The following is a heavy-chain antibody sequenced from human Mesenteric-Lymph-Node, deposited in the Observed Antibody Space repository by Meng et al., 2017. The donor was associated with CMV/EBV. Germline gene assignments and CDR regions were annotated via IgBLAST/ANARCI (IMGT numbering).Heavy chain of an antibody. CDR2: IYSGGST. Sequence: GGSLRLSCAASGFTVSSNYMSWVRQAPGKGLEWVSVIYSGGSTYYADSVKGRFTISRDNSNNTVFVQMNSLRAEDTAVYYCARDFWSGYYNYYGMDVWGQGTTVTVSS. D-gene: IGHD3-3*01. V-gene: IGHV3-53*01. J-gene: IGHJ6*02. CDR3: ARDFWSGYYNYYGMDV. CDR1: GFTVSSNY.